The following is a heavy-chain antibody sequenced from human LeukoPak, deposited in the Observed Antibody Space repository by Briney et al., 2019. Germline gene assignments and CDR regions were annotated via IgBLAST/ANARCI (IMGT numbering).Heavy chain of an antibody. V-gene: IGHV5-51*01. CDR2: IYPGDSDT. J-gene: IGHJ4*02. CDR1: GYRFTNYW. CDR3: ARGGDSTTSCYRCFDY. Sequence: GESLQISCKGSGYRFTNYWIGWVRQLPGEGLEWMGLIYPGDSDTRYSASFQGHLTISADKSISTGYLQWSTLKASDTAMYYCARGGDSTTSCYRCFDYWGQGTLVTVSS. D-gene: IGHD2-2*02.